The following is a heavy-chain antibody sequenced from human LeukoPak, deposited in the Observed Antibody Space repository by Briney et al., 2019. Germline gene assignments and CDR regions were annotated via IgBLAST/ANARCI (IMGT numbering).Heavy chain of an antibody. D-gene: IGHD6-13*01. J-gene: IGHJ4*02. V-gene: IGHV3-21*01. CDR2: ISSSSSYI. CDR3: AREYGIAAAGPDY. Sequence: GGSLRLSCAASGFTFSSYSMNWVRQAPGKGLEWVSSISSSSSYIYYADSVKGRFTISRDNAKNSLYLQMNSLRAEDTAVCYCAREYGIAAAGPDYWGQGTLVTVSS. CDR1: GFTFSSYS.